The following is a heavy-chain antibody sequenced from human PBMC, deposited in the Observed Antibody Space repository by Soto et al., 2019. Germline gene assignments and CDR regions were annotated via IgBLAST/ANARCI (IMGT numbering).Heavy chain of an antibody. V-gene: IGHV3-9*01. D-gene: IGHD6-13*01. J-gene: IGHJ4*02. CDR1: GFTFDDYA. CDR2: ISWNSGSI. CDR3: AKDVGFSSSSPFDY. Sequence: PGGSLRLSCAASGFTFDDYAMHWVRQAPGKGLEWVSGISWNSGSIGYADSVKGRFTISRDNAKNSLYLQMNSLRAEDTALYYCAKDVGFSSSSPFDYWGQGTLVNVSS.